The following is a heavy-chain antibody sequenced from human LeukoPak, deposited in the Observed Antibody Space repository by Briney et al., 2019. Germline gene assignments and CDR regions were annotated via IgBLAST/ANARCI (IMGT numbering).Heavy chain of an antibody. CDR3: ARSGDNRGWYHY. Sequence: GESLQISCHGSGHSFTSYWIGWVRQMPGKGLGWMGIIYPGDSDTRHSPAFQGQVTISADKSISTAYLQRSSLKASDTAMYYCARSGDNRGWYHYWGQGTLVIVSS. V-gene: IGHV5-51*01. CDR2: IYPGDSDT. CDR1: GHSFTSYW. D-gene: IGHD6-19*01. J-gene: IGHJ4*02.